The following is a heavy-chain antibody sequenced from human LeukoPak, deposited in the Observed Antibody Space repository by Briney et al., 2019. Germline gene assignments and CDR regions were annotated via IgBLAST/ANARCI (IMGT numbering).Heavy chain of an antibody. J-gene: IGHJ5*02. V-gene: IGHV4-39*07. Sequence: SETLSLTCTVSGGSISSSSYYWGWIRQPPGKGLEWIGSIYYSGSTYYNPSLKSRVTISVDTSKNQFSLKLSSVTAADTAVYYCARDHLANLASRLFDPWGQGTLVTVSS. CDR3: ARDHLANLASRLFDP. CDR1: GGSISSSSYY. CDR2: IYYSGST. D-gene: IGHD3-3*01.